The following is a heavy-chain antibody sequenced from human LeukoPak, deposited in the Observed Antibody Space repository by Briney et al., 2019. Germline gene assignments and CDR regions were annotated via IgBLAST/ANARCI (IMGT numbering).Heavy chain of an antibody. V-gene: IGHV1-8*02. CDR1: GYTFTGYY. CDR2: MNPNSGDT. Sequence: ASVKVPCKASGYTFTGYYLHWVRQAPGQGLEWMGWMNPNSGDTGYAQKFQGRVTMTRNTSISTAYMELSSLRSEDTAVYYCAREVVGATDDYWGQGTLVTVSS. CDR3: AREVVGATDDY. D-gene: IGHD1-26*01. J-gene: IGHJ4*02.